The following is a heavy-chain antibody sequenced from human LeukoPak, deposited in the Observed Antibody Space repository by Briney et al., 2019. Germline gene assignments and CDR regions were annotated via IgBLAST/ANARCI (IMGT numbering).Heavy chain of an antibody. V-gene: IGHV3-74*01. CDR3: ARDRVRLGRTFDI. Sequence: GGSLRLSCAVSGFTFSDYWIHWVRQAPGKGLAWVSRISTDGGTTSYADSVKGRFTISRDNAKNTLYLQMNSLRAEDTAVYYCARDRVRLGRTFDIWGQGTMVTVSS. D-gene: IGHD2-21*01. CDR2: ISTDGGTT. CDR1: GFTFSDYW. J-gene: IGHJ3*02.